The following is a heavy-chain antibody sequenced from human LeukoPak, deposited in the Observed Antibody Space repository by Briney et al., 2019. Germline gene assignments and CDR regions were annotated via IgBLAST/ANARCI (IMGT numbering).Heavy chain of an antibody. J-gene: IGHJ4*02. V-gene: IGHV1-18*01. CDR1: GYTFTSYG. CDR2: ISAYNGNT. Sequence: GASVKVSCKASGYTFTSYGISWVRQAPGQGLEWMGWISAYNGNTNYAQKLQGRVTMTTDTSTSTAYMELRSLRSDDTAVYYCARARSYRVAGGLDYWGQGTLVTVSS. CDR3: ARARSYRVAGGLDY. D-gene: IGHD6-19*01.